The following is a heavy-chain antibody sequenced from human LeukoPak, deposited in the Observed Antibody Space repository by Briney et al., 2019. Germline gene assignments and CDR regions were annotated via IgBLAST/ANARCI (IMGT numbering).Heavy chain of an antibody. V-gene: IGHV1-69*04. CDR1: GGTFSSYA. Sequence: SVKVSCKASGGTFSSYAISWVRQAPGQGLEWMGRITPILGIANYAQKFQGRVAITADKSTSTAYMELSSLRSEDTAVYYCARAGGMYSSSWEDTNFDYWGQGTLVTVSS. D-gene: IGHD6-13*01. J-gene: IGHJ4*02. CDR3: ARAGGMYSSSWEDTNFDY. CDR2: ITPILGIA.